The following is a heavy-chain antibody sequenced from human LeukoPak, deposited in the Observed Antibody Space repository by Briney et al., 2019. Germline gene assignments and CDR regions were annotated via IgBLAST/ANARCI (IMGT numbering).Heavy chain of an antibody. V-gene: IGHV3-21*04. J-gene: IGHJ4*02. D-gene: IGHD6-19*01. CDR3: ATRTSYIAVADNFDY. Sequence: PGGSLRLSCAASGFTFSSYSMNWVRQAPGKGLEWVSSISSSSSYIYYADSVKGRFTISRDNAKNSLYLQMNSLRAEDTAVYYCATRTSYIAVADNFDYWGQGTLVTVSS. CDR1: GFTFSSYS. CDR2: ISSSSSYI.